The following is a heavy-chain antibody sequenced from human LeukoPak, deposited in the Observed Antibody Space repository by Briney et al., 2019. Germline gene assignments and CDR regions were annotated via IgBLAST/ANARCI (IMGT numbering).Heavy chain of an antibody. CDR3: ASDIVVVPAATLYYYGMDV. CDR1: GFTFSSYS. V-gene: IGHV3-48*02. D-gene: IGHD2-2*01. J-gene: IGHJ6*02. Sequence: GGSLRLSCAASGFTFSSYSMNWVRQAPGKGLVWVSYISSSSSTIYYADSVKGRFTISRDNAKNSLYLQMNSLRDEDTAVYYCASDIVVVPAATLYYYGMDVWGQGTTVTVSS. CDR2: ISSSSSTI.